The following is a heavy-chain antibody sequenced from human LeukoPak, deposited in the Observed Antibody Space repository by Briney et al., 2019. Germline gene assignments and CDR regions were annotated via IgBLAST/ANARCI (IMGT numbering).Heavy chain of an antibody. D-gene: IGHD1-26*01. CDR3: ARDPVGWELPTSYYYYYMDV. CDR1: GFTFSAYS. J-gene: IGHJ6*03. CDR2: ISSSSSSI. Sequence: GGSLRLSCAASGFTFSAYSMNWVRQAPGKGLEWVSYISSSSSSIYYADSVKGRFTISRDNAKNSLYLQMNSLRAEDAAVYYCARDPVGWELPTSYYYYYMDVWGKGTTVTVSS. V-gene: IGHV3-48*01.